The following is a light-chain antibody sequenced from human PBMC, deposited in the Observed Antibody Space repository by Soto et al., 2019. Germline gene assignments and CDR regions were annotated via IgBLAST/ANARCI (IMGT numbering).Light chain of an antibody. J-gene: IGKJ1*01. CDR2: AAS. V-gene: IGKV3-20*01. Sequence: EIVLTRSPATLSLSPGESATLSCGASQRVSNNYLAWYQQKPGQAPRLLIYAASNRATATPGRFSGSGSGTDFTLTISRLEPEDEAFYYCQQYGSSPWTFGQGTKVDIK. CDR3: QQYGSSPWT. CDR1: QRVSNNY.